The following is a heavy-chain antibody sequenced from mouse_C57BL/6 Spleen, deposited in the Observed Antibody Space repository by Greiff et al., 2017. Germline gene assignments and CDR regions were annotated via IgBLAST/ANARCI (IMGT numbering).Heavy chain of an antibody. Sequence: QVQLQQSGPELVKPGASVKISCKASGYAFSSSWMNWVKQRPGKGLEWIGRIYPGDGDTNYNGKFKGKATLTADKSSSTAYMQHSSLTSEDSAVYYCARKSNYGRDYWGQGTSVTVAS. D-gene: IGHD2-5*01. CDR3: ARKSNYGRDY. J-gene: IGHJ4*01. V-gene: IGHV1-82*01. CDR2: IYPGDGDT. CDR1: GYAFSSSW.